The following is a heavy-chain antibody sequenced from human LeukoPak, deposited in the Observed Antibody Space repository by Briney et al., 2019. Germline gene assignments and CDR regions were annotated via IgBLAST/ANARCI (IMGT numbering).Heavy chain of an antibody. CDR1: GYSFTTYG. J-gene: IGHJ4*02. V-gene: IGHV1-18*01. CDR2: ISAFNGNT. D-gene: IGHD6-6*01. Sequence: ASVKVSCKASGYSFTTYGISWVRQAPGQGLEWMGWISAFNGNTNYAQNFRGRVTMTIDTPTSTAYMELRSLRSDDTAVYYCALFYSSSHLFDYWGQGTLVTVSS. CDR3: ALFYSSSHLFDY.